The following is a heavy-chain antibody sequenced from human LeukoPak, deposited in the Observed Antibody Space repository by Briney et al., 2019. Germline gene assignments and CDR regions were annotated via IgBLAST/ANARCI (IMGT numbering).Heavy chain of an antibody. CDR2: ISTTGSSI. J-gene: IGHJ4*02. D-gene: IGHD6-19*01. V-gene: IGHV3-48*03. Sequence: PGGSLRLSCAASGFTFSSYEMNWVRQAPGKGLEWVSYISTTGSSIYYADSVKGRFTISRDNVKNLLYLQMNSPRAEDTAVYYCARVQRGIAVALDYRSQGTLATVSS. CDR3: ARVQRGIAVALDY. CDR1: GFTFSSYE.